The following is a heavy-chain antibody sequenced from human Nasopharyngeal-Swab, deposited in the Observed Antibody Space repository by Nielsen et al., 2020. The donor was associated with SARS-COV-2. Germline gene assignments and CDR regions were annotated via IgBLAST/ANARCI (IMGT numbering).Heavy chain of an antibody. D-gene: IGHD1-26*01. V-gene: IGHV4-39*01. J-gene: IGHJ4*02. CDR3: ARSYSGRSCTLCYFDY. CDR2: IYYSGIT. Sequence: RQAPGKGLEWIGSIYYSGITYYKPSLRSRVTISVDTSKSEFSLKLRSVTAADTAVYYCARSYSGRSCTLCYFDYWGQGTLVTASS.